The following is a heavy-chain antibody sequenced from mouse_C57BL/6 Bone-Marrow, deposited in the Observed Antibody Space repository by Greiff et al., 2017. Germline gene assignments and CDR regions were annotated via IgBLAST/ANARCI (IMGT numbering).Heavy chain of an antibody. V-gene: IGHV1-81*01. J-gene: IGHJ1*03. D-gene: IGHD2-2*01. CDR2: IYPRSGNT. CDR1: GYTFTSYG. Sequence: QVQLQQSGAELARPGASVKLSCKASGYTFTSYGISWVKQRTGQGLEWIGEIYPRSGNTYYNEKFKDKATLTVDKSSSTAYMQLSSLTSEDSAVYYCARRRLRYFDVWGTGTTVTVSS. CDR3: ARRRLRYFDV.